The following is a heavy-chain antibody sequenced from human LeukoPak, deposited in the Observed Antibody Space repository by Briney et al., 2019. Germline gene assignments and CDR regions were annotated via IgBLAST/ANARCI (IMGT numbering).Heavy chain of an antibody. Sequence: GASVKVSCKASGYTFTRYYMHWVRQAPGQGLEWMGIIGPSGGSTSYAQKFQGGVTMTRDATTSTVYLELSSLRSEDTAVYYCARDFGEMPNYWGQGTLVTVSS. V-gene: IGHV1-46*01. J-gene: IGHJ4*02. D-gene: IGHD5-24*01. CDR1: GYTFTRYY. CDR2: IGPSGGST. CDR3: ARDFGEMPNY.